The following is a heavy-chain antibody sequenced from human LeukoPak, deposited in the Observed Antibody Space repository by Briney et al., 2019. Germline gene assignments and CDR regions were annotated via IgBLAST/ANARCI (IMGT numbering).Heavy chain of an antibody. Sequence: SETLSLTCAVYGGSFSGYYWSWIRQPPGKGLEWIGEINHSGSTNYNPSLKSRVTISVDTSKNQFSLKLSSVTAADTAVYYCARGITMVRGVLYYFDYWGQGTLVTVSS. D-gene: IGHD3-10*01. CDR1: GGSFSGYY. CDR3: ARGITMVRGVLYYFDY. J-gene: IGHJ4*02. V-gene: IGHV4-34*01. CDR2: INHSGST.